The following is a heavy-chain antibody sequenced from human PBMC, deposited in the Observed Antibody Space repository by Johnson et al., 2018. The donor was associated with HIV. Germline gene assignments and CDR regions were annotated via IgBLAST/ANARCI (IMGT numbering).Heavy chain of an antibody. J-gene: IGHJ3*02. D-gene: IGHD3-10*01. CDR3: AKSTQATIARESGPYGAFDI. CDR1: GFTVSRNY. CDR2: IWYDGTNQ. Sequence: QVQLVESGGGVVQPGRSLRLSCAASGFTVSRNYMSWVRQAPGKGLERVAVIWYDGTNQYHADSVTGRFTIYRDNSKNTLYLQMNSLRAEDTALYYCAKSTQATIARESGPYGAFDIWGQGTMVTVSS. V-gene: IGHV3-30*18.